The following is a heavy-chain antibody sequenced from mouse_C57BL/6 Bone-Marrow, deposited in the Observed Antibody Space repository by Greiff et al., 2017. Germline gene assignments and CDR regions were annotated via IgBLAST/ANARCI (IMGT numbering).Heavy chain of an antibody. CDR1: GFTFSSYG. J-gene: IGHJ3*01. Sequence: EVKLVESGGDLVKPGGSLKLSCAASGFTFSSYGMSWVRQTPDKRLEWVATISSGGSYTYYPDSVKGRFTISIDNATNTLYLQMSRLKSEDTAMYYGARHAIAYWGQGTLVTVSA. V-gene: IGHV5-6*01. CDR3: ARHAIAY. CDR2: ISSGGSYT. D-gene: IGHD6-1*01.